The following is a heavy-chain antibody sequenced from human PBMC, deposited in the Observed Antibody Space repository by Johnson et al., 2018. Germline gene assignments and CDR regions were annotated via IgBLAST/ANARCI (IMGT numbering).Heavy chain of an antibody. CDR3: TTDDRRGYGMDV. CDR2: IKSKTDGGTT. D-gene: IGHD3-22*01. CDR1: GGSISSSSYY. J-gene: IGHJ6*02. V-gene: IGHV3-15*01. Sequence: GQLQESGPGLVKPSETLSLTCTVSGGSISSSSYYWGWIRQPPGKGLEWIGSIKSKTDGGTTDYAAPVKGRFTISRDDSKNTLYLQRNSLKTEDTAVYYCTTDDRRGYGMDVWGQGTTVTVSS.